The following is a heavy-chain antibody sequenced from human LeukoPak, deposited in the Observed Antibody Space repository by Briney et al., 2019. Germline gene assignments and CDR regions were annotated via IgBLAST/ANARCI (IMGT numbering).Heavy chain of an antibody. Sequence: SQTLSLTCTVSGGSISSGSYYLSWIRQPAGKGLEWIGRTYTSGSTNYNPSLKSRVTISVDTSKNQFSLKLSSVTAADTAVYYCARSSGYYLYYFDYWGQGTLVTVSS. CDR2: TYTSGST. CDR1: GGSISSGSYY. J-gene: IGHJ4*02. CDR3: ARSSGYYLYYFDY. D-gene: IGHD3-22*01. V-gene: IGHV4-61*02.